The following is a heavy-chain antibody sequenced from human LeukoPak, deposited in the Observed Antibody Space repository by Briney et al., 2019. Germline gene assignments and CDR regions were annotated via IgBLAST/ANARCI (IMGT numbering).Heavy chain of an antibody. J-gene: IGHJ4*02. D-gene: IGHD2-2*02. CDR3: AKPYCSSTSCYIPNYFDY. V-gene: IGHV3-30*18. CDR2: ISYDGSNK. CDR1: GFTFSSYG. Sequence: GGALSLSCAASGFTFSSYGIHWVRQAPGKGLELGAVISYDGSNKYYADSVKGRFTISRDNSKNTLYLQMNSLRAEDTAVYYCAKPYCSSTSCYIPNYFDYWGQGTLVTVSS.